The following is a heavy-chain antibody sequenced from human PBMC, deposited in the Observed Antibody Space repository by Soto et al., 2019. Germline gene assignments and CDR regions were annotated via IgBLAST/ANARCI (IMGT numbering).Heavy chain of an antibody. CDR3: ARDGDTAMVTASYWYFDL. D-gene: IGHD5-18*01. CDR2: ISSSSSYT. J-gene: IGHJ2*01. CDR1: GFTFSDYY. V-gene: IGHV3-11*06. Sequence: GGSLRLSCAASGFTFSDYYMSWIRQAPGKGLEWVSYISSSSSYTNYADSVKGRFTISRDNAKNSLYLQMNSLRAEDTAVYYCARDGDTAMVTASYWYFDLWGRGTLVTVSS.